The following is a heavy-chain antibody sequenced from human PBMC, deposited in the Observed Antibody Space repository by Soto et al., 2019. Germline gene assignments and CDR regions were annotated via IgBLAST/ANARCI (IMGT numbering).Heavy chain of an antibody. J-gene: IGHJ4*02. D-gene: IGHD3-16*01. V-gene: IGHV3-23*01. CDR2: LSEGGDKT. CDR1: GFTVSNSG. CDR3: TKDSGWESWY. Sequence: DVQLLESGGDLVQPGGSLRLSCAASGFTVSNSGMSWVRQAPGKGLEWVSGLSEGGDKTYYADSVKGRFTISRDNAKNILYLQMTSLRVEDTAVSFCTKDSGWESWYWGQGALVTVSS.